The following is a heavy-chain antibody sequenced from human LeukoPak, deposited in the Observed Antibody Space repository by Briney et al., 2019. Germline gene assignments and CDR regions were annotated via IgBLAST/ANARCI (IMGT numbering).Heavy chain of an antibody. CDR2: IDKSGTAT. Sequence: PGGSLRLSCAASGFTFSSYSMNWVRQAPGKGLEWIAYIDKSGTATDYADSVRGRFTISRDNARNSLYLQMNRLRDDDTALYHCATFTPQQSRGFYWYFDSWGQGTLVTVSS. CDR3: ATFTPQQSRGFYWYFDS. V-gene: IGHV3-48*02. J-gene: IGHJ4*02. CDR1: GFTFSSYS. D-gene: IGHD3-22*01.